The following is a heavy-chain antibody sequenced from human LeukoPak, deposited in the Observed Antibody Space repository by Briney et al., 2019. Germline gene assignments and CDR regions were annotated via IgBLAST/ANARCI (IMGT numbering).Heavy chain of an antibody. J-gene: IGHJ6*03. V-gene: IGHV3-9*03. Sequence: GGSLRLSCAASGFTFDDYAMHWVRPAPGKGLEWVSGICWNRGSIGYADSVKGRFTISRDNAKNSLYLQMNSLRAEDMALYYCAKDIGRGLSGYYSYMDVWGKGTTVTVSS. D-gene: IGHD3-22*01. CDR1: GFTFDDYA. CDR2: ICWNRGSI. CDR3: AKDIGRGLSGYYSYMDV.